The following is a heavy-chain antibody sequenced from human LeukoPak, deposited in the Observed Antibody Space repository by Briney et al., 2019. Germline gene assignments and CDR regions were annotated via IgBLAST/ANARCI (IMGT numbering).Heavy chain of an antibody. CDR1: GGSISSGGYY. V-gene: IGHV4-31*03. CDR2: IYYSGST. D-gene: IGHD3-22*01. CDR3: ARELQRSGYYDSSGYPDAFDI. Sequence: PSQTLSLTCTVSGGSISSGGYYWSWIRQHPGKGLEWIGYIYYSGSTYYNPSLKSRVTISVDTSKNQFSLKLSSVTAADTAVYYCARELQRSGYYDSSGYPDAFDIWGQGTMVTVSS. J-gene: IGHJ3*02.